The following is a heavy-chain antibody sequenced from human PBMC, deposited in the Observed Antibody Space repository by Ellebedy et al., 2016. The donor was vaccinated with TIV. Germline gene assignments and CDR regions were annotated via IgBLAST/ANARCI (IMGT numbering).Heavy chain of an antibody. CDR3: ARFHYYDNSFDY. CDR2: IKQDGSEK. D-gene: IGHD3-22*01. Sequence: GGSLRLXXAASGFTFSSYWMSWVRQAPGKGLEWVANIKQDGSEKYYVDSVKGRFTISRDNAKNSLYLQMNSLRAEDTAVYYCARFHYYDNSFDYWGQGTLVTVSS. CDR1: GFTFSSYW. J-gene: IGHJ4*02. V-gene: IGHV3-7*05.